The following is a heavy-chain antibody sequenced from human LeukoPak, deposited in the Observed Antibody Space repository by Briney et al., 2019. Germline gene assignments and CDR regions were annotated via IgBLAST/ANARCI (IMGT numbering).Heavy chain of an antibody. V-gene: IGHV4-59*01. Sequence: SGTLSLTCTVSGGSISSYYWSWIRQPPGKGLERIGYIYYSGSTNYNPSLKSRVTISVDTSKNQFSLKLSSVTAADTAVYYCARDRRVTVTTGAPYNWFDPWGQGTLVTVSS. CDR2: IYYSGST. CDR3: ARDRRVTVTTGAPYNWFDP. CDR1: GGSISSYY. D-gene: IGHD4-17*01. J-gene: IGHJ5*02.